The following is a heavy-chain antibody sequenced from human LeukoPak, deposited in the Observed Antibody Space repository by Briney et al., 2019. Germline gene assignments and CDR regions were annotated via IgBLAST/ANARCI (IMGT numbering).Heavy chain of an antibody. V-gene: IGHV1-3*01. Sequence: ASVKVSCKASGYTFINYAMHWVRQAPGQRLEWMGWINAGNGNTKFSQKFQGRVTITRDTSASTAYMRLSSLRSGDTAVYYCARDRGYSDGSSDIWGQGTMVTVSS. D-gene: IGHD5-18*01. J-gene: IGHJ3*02. CDR2: INAGNGNT. CDR1: GYTFINYA. CDR3: ARDRGYSDGSSDI.